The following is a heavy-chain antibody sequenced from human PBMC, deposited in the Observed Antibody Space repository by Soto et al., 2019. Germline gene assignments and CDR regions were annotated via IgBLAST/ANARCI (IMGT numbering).Heavy chain of an antibody. J-gene: IGHJ6*02. V-gene: IGHV4-59*01. CDR3: ARIMFCINDVCSPLYGMDV. CDR2: IYASGAT. D-gene: IGHD2-8*01. Sequence: SETLSLTCTVSGGSISTYYWSWIRQPPGGTLEWIGYIYASGATTYNPSLESRVTMSVDMPNNEFSLELTSLTAADTAVYYCARIMFCINDVCSPLYGMDVWGQGTTVTVSS. CDR1: GGSISTYY.